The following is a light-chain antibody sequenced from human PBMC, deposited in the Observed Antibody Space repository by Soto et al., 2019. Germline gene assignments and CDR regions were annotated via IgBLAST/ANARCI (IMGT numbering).Light chain of an antibody. CDR3: QQSYNTHT. J-gene: IGKJ4*01. CDR1: QSVSTF. V-gene: IGKV1-39*01. CDR2: SAS. Sequence: DSQMIQSPSSLSASVGDRVTITCRASQSVSTFLNWYQHRPGKAPKLLIYSASTLQSGVTPRFSGSGSGTDFTLTISSPQPEEFATDYCQQSYNTHTFGGGTKVEMK.